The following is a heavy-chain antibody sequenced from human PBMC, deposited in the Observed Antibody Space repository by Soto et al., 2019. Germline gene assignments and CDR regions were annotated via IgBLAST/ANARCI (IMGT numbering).Heavy chain of an antibody. CDR1: GVTFSNYW. CDR2: INIDGSGT. CDR3: ARDSDAPHV. J-gene: IGHJ6*02. Sequence: GGSLSLSCAASGVTFSNYWMYWVRQAPGKGLVWVSSINIDGSGTTYADFVKSRITIAKDNAKNAVFLEMKNWRAEDTTVYSCARDSDAPHVWGQGTRVTVSS. V-gene: IGHV3-74*03.